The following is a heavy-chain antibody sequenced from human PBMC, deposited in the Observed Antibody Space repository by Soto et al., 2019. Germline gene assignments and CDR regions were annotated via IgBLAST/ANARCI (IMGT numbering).Heavy chain of an antibody. V-gene: IGHV1-69*02. J-gene: IGHJ6*02. Sequence: QVQLVQSGAEVKKPGSSVKVSCKASGGTFSSYTISWVRQAPGQGLEWMGRIIPIIGIANYAQKFQGRVTITADKSTSTAYMELSSLRSEDTAVDYCADLLVADTEMDVWGQGTTVTVSS. CDR3: ADLLVADTEMDV. CDR2: IIPIIGIA. CDR1: GGTFSSYT. D-gene: IGHD2-15*01.